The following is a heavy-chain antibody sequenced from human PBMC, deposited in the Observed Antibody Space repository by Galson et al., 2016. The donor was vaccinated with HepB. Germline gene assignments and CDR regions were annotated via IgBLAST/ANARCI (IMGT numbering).Heavy chain of an antibody. D-gene: IGHD5-24*01. CDR2: FYYSGTT. CDR3: ARFGRWNAYRFFDY. V-gene: IGHV4-59*01. J-gene: IGHJ4*02. Sequence: SETLSLTCTVSGGSISSYYWSWIRQPPGKGLEWIGYFYYSGTTNYNPSLKSRVTMSVDTSKNQFSLKLSSVTAADTAVYYCARFGRWNAYRFFDYWGQGTLVTVSS. CDR1: GGSISSYY.